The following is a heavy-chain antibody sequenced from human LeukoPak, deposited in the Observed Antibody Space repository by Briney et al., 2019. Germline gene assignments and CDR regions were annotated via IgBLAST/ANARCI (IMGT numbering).Heavy chain of an antibody. D-gene: IGHD6-19*01. Sequence: GASVKVSCKASGYTFTSYGISWVRQAPGQGLEWMGWISAYNGNTNYAQKLQGRVTMTTDTPTSTAYMELRSLRSDDTAVYYCARDRVEAVAGDYYYYGMDVWGKGTTVTVSS. CDR3: ARDRVEAVAGDYYYYGMDV. CDR1: GYTFTSYG. V-gene: IGHV1-18*04. J-gene: IGHJ6*04. CDR2: ISAYNGNT.